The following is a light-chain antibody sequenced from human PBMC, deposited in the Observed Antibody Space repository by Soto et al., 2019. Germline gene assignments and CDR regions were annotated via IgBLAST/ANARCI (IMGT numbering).Light chain of an antibody. CDR3: SSHTSSRTEV. V-gene: IGLV2-14*03. J-gene: IGLJ2*01. CDR1: SSDVGGYNY. Sequence: QSALTQPASVSGSPGQSITISCTGTSSDVGGYNYVSWYQQHPGKAPKLMIYDVNNRPSGVSNRFSGSKSGNTASLTISGLQAEDEADYYCSSHTSSRTEVFGGGTKVTVL. CDR2: DVN.